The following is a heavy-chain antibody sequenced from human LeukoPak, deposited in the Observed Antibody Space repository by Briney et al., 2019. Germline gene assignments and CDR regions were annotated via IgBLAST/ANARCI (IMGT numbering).Heavy chain of an antibody. CDR3: VRHGLGSSWFGFDY. CDR2: IYPGDSDP. Sequence: RGESLKISCKGSGYTFTTYWIGWVRQMPGKGLEWMGIIYPGDSDPRYSPSFQGQVTISADTSISTAYLQWSSLKASDSAMYYCVRHGLGSSWFGFDYWGQGILVTVSS. J-gene: IGHJ4*02. V-gene: IGHV5-51*01. CDR1: GYTFTTYW. D-gene: IGHD6-13*01.